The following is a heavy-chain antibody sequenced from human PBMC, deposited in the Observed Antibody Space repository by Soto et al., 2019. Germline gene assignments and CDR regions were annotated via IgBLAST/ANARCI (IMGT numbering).Heavy chain of an antibody. CDR3: ARALVGATDYFDY. V-gene: IGHV4-59*01. CDR2: IYYSGST. CDR1: GGSISSYY. J-gene: IGHJ4*02. Sequence: KASETLSLTCTVSGGSISSYYWSWIRQPPGKGLEWIGYIYYSGSTNYNPSLKSRVTISVDTSKNQFSLKLSSVTAADTAVYYCARALVGATDYFDYWGQGTLVTV. D-gene: IGHD1-26*01.